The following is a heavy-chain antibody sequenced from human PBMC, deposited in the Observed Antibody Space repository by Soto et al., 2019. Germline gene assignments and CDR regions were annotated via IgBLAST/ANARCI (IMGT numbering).Heavy chain of an antibody. D-gene: IGHD5-12*01. CDR3: AIPSGYMGYGLDREHHSACEI. J-gene: IGHJ3*02. Sequence: GASVKVSCKASGYTFTSYDINWVRQATGQGLEWMGWMNPNSGNTGYAQKFQGRVTMTRNTSISTAYMELSSLRSEATAVYYCAIPSGYMGYGLDREHHSACEICGQGTMVTASS. V-gene: IGHV1-8*01. CDR1: GYTFTSYD. CDR2: MNPNSGNT.